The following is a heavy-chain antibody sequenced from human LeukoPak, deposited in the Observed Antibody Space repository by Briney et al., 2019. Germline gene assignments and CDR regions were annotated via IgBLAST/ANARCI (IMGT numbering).Heavy chain of an antibody. CDR3: AKPQVRYYYHSSGYPYYFDY. CDR2: ISGSGGST. CDR1: GFTFSSYA. J-gene: IGHJ4*02. V-gene: IGHV3-23*01. D-gene: IGHD3-22*01. Sequence: GGSLRLSCAASGFTFSSYAMSWVRQAPGKGLEWVSAISGSGGSTYYADSVKGRFTISRDNSKNTLYLQMNSLRAGDTGVYYCAKPQVRYYYHSSGYPYYFDYWGQGTLVTVSA.